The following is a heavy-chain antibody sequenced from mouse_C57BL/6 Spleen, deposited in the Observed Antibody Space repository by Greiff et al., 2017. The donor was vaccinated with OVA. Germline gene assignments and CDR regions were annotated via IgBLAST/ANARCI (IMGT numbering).Heavy chain of an antibody. CDR1: GYSITSDY. J-gene: IGHJ2*01. CDR3: ARYKGNYYGSSHYFDY. V-gene: IGHV3-8*01. Sequence: EVMLVESGPGLAKPSQTLSLTCSVTGYSITSDYWNWIRKFPGNKLEYMGYISYSGSTYYNPSLKSRISITRDTSKNQYYLQLNSVTTEDTATYYCARYKGNYYGSSHYFDYWGQGTTLTVSS. CDR2: ISYSGST. D-gene: IGHD1-1*01.